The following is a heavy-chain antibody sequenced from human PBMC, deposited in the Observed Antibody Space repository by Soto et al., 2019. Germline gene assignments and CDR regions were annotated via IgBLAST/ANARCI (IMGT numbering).Heavy chain of an antibody. J-gene: IGHJ6*02. CDR1: GGSITTAGYS. CDR2: VYHTGNA. CDR3: DSRPFYYYGLDV. Sequence: PSETLSLTCTVSGGSITTAGYSWSWIRQPPGKALEWIGYVYHTGNAYPKPSLKSRVTISLDRSKNQFSLKMTSVTAADTALYYRDSRPFYYYGLDVWGQGTTVTVSS. V-gene: IGHV4-30-2*01.